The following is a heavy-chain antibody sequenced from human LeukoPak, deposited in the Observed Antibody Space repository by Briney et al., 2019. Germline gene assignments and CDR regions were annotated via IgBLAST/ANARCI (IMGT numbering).Heavy chain of an antibody. CDR3: ARESITGHRDFDY. V-gene: IGHV3-48*01. Sequence: GGSLRLSCAAFGFTFGAYSMNWVRQVPGKGLEWVSYISSGSRTIYYADSVKGRFTVSRDNAKNSLNLQMDSLRAEDTAVYYCARESITGHRDFDYWGQGTLVTVSS. D-gene: IGHD1-20*01. J-gene: IGHJ4*02. CDR1: GFTFGAYS. CDR2: ISSGSRTI.